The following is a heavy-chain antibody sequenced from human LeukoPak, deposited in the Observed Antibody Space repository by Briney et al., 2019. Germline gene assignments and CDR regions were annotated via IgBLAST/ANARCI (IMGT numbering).Heavy chain of an antibody. J-gene: IGHJ4*02. CDR1: GFTFFSYE. CDR2: IGSDETTK. D-gene: IGHD1-14*01. CDR3: ARDPVTGDIDY. V-gene: IGHV3-48*03. Sequence: QPGGSLRPSCAASGFTFFSYEMNWVRLTPGKGLEWVAFIGSDETTKYYADSVKGRFTISRDNAKNSLYLHMNSLRAEDTAVYYCARDPVTGDIDYWGQGTLVTVSS.